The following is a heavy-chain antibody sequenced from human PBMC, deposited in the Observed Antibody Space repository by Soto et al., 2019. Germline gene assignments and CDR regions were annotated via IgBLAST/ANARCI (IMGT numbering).Heavy chain of an antibody. Sequence: GGSLRLSCAASGFTFRRFTMNWVRQAPGKGLEWVSTISSNSAYIYYTDALRGRFTISRDNAKNSLHLQMNSRRAEDTAVYYCTRDASRNSSARGWFDPWGPGTLVTVPS. D-gene: IGHD6-13*01. J-gene: IGHJ5*02. CDR1: GFTFRRFT. V-gene: IGHV3-21*01. CDR2: ISSNSAYI. CDR3: TRDASRNSSARGWFDP.